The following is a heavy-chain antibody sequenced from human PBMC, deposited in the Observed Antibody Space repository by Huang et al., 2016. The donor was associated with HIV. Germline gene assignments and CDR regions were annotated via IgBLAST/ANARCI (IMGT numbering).Heavy chain of an antibody. CDR2: IYSGGTT. CDR3: ARGGNTVGYFDN. J-gene: IGHJ4*02. D-gene: IGHD1-26*01. Sequence: EVQLVESGGGLIQPGGSLRLSCAASGFTVSGTYMSWVCQAPRRGLGWVSVIYSGGTTDFADSVKGRFTFSRDNSKNTVYLQMNSLRADDTAVYYCARGGNTVGYFDNWGQGTLVTVSS. V-gene: IGHV3-53*01. CDR1: GFTVSGTY.